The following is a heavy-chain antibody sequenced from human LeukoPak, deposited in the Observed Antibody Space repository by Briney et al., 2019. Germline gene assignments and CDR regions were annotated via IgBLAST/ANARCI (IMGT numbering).Heavy chain of an antibody. CDR1: GFTFSTYW. CDR2: IKQDGSET. V-gene: IGHV3-7*01. D-gene: IGHD5-24*01. Sequence: GGSLRLSCATSGFTFSTYWMSWVRQAPGKGLEWVANIKQDGSETYYADSVKGRFTIFRDNAKNSLYLQMDSLRVEDTAVYYCANGDGFDYWGQGTLVTVSS. J-gene: IGHJ4*02. CDR3: ANGDGFDY.